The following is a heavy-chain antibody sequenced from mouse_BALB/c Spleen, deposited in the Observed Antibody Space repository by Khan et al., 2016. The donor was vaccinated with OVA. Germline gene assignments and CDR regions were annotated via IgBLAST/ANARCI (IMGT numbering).Heavy chain of an antibody. CDR3: ARWNYCNFAD. J-gene: IGHJ3*01. CDR2: ISSGGDNP. CDR1: GFTFSGYT. V-gene: IGHV5-9*03. Sequence: LVESGGGLVKPGGSLKLSCAASGFTFSGYTMSWVRQTPGKRLEWMASISSGGDNPSYPNDLKGRFTISLDNAANNVYLQMISLRYEDTALYYCARWNYCNFADWGQGTLVTVSA. D-gene: IGHD1-1*01.